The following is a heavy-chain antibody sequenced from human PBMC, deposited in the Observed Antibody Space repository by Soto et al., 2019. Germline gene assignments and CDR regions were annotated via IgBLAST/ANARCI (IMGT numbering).Heavy chain of an antibody. CDR3: ARVRGEVDNWFDP. Sequence: QLQLQESGPGLVKPSETLSLTCAVSGGSLSAPTYYWGWVRQPPGKGLEWIGNIHYTGSAFYNPSLKSRVTISVDTSKNQFSLRLTAVTAVDTAVYYCARVRGEVDNWFDPWGRGTLVIVSS. CDR2: IHYTGSA. V-gene: IGHV4-39*01. CDR1: GGSLSAPTYY. J-gene: IGHJ5*02. D-gene: IGHD3-10*01.